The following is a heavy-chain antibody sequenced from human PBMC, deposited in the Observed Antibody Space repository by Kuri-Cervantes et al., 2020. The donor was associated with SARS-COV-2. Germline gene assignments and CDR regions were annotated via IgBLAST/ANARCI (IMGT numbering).Heavy chain of an antibody. Sequence: GESLKISCEVSGFLFSASAIHWVRQAPGKGLEWVSAISGSGGSTYYADSVKGRFTISRDNSKNTLYLQMNSLRAEDTAVYYCAKGGGGGGWYYYYYMDVWGKGTTVTVSS. J-gene: IGHJ6*03. V-gene: IGHV3-23*01. CDR1: GFLFSASA. CDR2: ISGSGGST. D-gene: IGHD3-16*01. CDR3: AKGGGGGGWYYYYYMDV.